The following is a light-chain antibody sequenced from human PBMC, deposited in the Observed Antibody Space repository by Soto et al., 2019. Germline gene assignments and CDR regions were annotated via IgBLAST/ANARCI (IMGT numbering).Light chain of an antibody. Sequence: EIVLTQSPGTLSLSPGERATLSCRASQSVSSSYLAWYQQKPGQAPRLLIYGASSRATGIPDRFSGSGSGTDFTLTISRLEPEHFAVYYCQHYGTSSYTFGQGTKLEIK. CDR3: QHYGTSSYT. CDR1: QSVSSSY. V-gene: IGKV3-20*01. CDR2: GAS. J-gene: IGKJ2*01.